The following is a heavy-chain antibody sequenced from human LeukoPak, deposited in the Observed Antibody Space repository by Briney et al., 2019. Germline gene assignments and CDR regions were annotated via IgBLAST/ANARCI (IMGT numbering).Heavy chain of an antibody. V-gene: IGHV4-30-2*01. J-gene: IGHJ4*02. CDR3: ARGYSYGDI. CDR2: IYHSGST. CDR1: GGSISSGGYY. D-gene: IGHD5-18*01. Sequence: SETLSLTCTVSGGSISSGGYYWSWIRQPPGKGLEWIGYIYHSGSTYYNPSLKSRVTISVDRSKNQFSLKLTSVTAADTAVYYCARGYSYGDIWGQGTLVTVSS.